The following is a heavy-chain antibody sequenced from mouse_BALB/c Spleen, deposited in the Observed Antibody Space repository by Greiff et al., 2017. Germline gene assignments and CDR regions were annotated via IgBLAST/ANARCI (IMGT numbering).Heavy chain of an antibody. CDR1: GYSITSGYY. Sequence: EVHLVESGPGLVKPSQSLSLTCSVTGYSITSGYYWNWIRQFPGNKLEWMGYISYDGSNNYNPSLKNRISITRDTSKNQFFLKLNSVTTEDTATYYCARGGVYYGNYDAMDYWGQGTSDTVSS. V-gene: IGHV3-6*02. J-gene: IGHJ4*01. D-gene: IGHD2-1*01. CDR3: ARGGVYYGNYDAMDY. CDR2: ISYDGSN.